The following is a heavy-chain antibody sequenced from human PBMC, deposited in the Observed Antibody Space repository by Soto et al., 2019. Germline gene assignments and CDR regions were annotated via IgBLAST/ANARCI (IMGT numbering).Heavy chain of an antibody. CDR2: INPNSGGT. CDR1: GYTFTGYY. V-gene: IGHV1-2*04. CDR3: ARESTGVVLFGVVIEGYYGMDV. J-gene: IGHJ6*02. D-gene: IGHD3-3*01. Sequence: ASVTVSCKTSGYTFTGYYMHWVRQAPGQGLEWMGWINPNSGGTNYAQKFQGWVTMTRDTSISTAYMELSRLRSDDTAVYYCARESTGVVLFGVVIEGYYGMDVWGQGTTVTVSS.